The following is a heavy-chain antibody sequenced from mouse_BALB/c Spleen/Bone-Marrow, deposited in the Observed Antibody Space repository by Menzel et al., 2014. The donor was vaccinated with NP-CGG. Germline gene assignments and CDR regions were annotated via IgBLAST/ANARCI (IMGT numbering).Heavy chain of an antibody. Sequence: EVKLVESGGGLVKPGGSLKLSCAASGFTFSSYAMSWVRQTPEKRLEWVATISSGGSYTYYPDSVKGRFTISRDNAKNTLYLQMSRLRPGDTAMYYCARHCITTATGAMDYWGQGTSVTVSS. CDR2: ISSGGSYT. CDR1: GFTFSSYA. V-gene: IGHV5-9-3*01. J-gene: IGHJ4*01. CDR3: ARHCITTATGAMDY. D-gene: IGHD1-2*01.